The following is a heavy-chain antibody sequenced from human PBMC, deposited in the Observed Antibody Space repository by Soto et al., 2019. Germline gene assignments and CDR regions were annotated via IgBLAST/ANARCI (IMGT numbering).Heavy chain of an antibody. J-gene: IGHJ4*02. Sequence: EMQLLESGGASVQRGGSLRLSCAASGFSFGTFVMTWFRQAPGGGLEWVASITDSGYTASYAETVEGRFTVSRDNSKNKLHLQMNDLRAEDTATYYCAKNGQWLATPPEAWGQGTLVTVSS. D-gene: IGHD6-19*01. CDR2: ITDSGYTA. CDR3: AKNGQWLATPPEA. CDR1: GFSFGTFV. V-gene: IGHV3-23*01.